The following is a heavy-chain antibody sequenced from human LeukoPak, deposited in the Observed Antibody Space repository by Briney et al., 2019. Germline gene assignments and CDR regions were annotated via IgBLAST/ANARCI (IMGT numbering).Heavy chain of an antibody. CDR2: VYYSGGT. V-gene: IGHV4-39*01. Sequence: SETLSLTCTVSGGSISNRNYYWGWIRQPPGKGLEWIGTVYYSGGTYYIPSLKSRVTISVDPSKDQFSLRLSSVTAADTAVFYCARQRGNDYFPGFDYWGQGTPVTVSS. CDR3: ARQRGNDYFPGFDY. J-gene: IGHJ4*02. D-gene: IGHD2/OR15-2a*01. CDR1: GGSISNRNYY.